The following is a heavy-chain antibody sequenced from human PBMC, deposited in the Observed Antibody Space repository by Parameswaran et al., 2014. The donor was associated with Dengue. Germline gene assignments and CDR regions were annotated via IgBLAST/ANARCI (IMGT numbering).Heavy chain of an antibody. J-gene: IGHJ4*02. CDR1: GGSISSNNSY. Sequence: SETLSLTCRVSGGSISSNNSYWGWIRQPPGKGLEWIGTIYYSGRTYSNPSLRSRVSISVDTAKNQFSLKLNSVTAADTAVYYCARPLWFGESYYFDYWGQGTLVTVSS. D-gene: IGHD3-10*01. V-gene: IGHV4-39*01. CDR2: IYYSGRT. CDR3: ARPLWFGESYYFDY.